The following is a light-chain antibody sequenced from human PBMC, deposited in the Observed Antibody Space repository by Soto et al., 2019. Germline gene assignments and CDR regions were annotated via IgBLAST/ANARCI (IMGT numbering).Light chain of an antibody. J-gene: IGKJ2*01. CDR2: DAS. CDR3: QQYDSYSKT. V-gene: IGKV1-5*01. Sequence: DIQMTQSPSTLSASIGDRVTITCRASQSINSWLAWYQQKPGKAPNLLIYDASSLRSGVPSRFSGSGSGTEFTLTISTLQPDDFATYYCQQYDSYSKTFGQGTQLEIK. CDR1: QSINSW.